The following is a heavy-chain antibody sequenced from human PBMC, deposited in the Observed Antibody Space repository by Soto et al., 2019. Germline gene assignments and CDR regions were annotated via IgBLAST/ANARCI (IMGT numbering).Heavy chain of an antibody. Sequence: PGGSLRLSCAASGFTFSSYAIHWVRQAPGKGLEWVAVISYDGSNKYYADSVKGRFTISRDNSKNTLYLQMNSLRAEDTAVYYCARVITIFGVVIPAGMDVWGQGTTVTVSS. CDR1: GFTFSSYA. CDR2: ISYDGSNK. V-gene: IGHV3-30-3*01. CDR3: ARVITIFGVVIPAGMDV. J-gene: IGHJ6*02. D-gene: IGHD3-3*01.